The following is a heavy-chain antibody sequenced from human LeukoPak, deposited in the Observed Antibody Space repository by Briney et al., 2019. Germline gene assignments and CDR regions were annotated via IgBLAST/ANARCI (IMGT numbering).Heavy chain of an antibody. J-gene: IGHJ4*02. CDR1: GFTFSSYA. Sequence: PGGSLRLSCAASGFTFSSYAMSWVRQAPGKGLEWVSVIHSGGSTYYADSVKGRFTISRDNSKNTLYLLMNSLRAEDTAVYYCASKIPSSVKYYFDYWGQGTLVTVSS. V-gene: IGHV3-66*01. D-gene: IGHD3-22*01. CDR3: ASKIPSSVKYYFDY. CDR2: IHSGGST.